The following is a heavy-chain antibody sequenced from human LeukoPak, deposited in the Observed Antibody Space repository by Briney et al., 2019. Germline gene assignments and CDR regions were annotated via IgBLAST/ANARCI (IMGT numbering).Heavy chain of an antibody. CDR3: ARAGAAAGTLYYYYYMDV. CDR1: GGSLSSVDYY. V-gene: IGHV4-30-4*08. Sequence: SETLSLTCTVSGGSLSSVDYYWSWIRQPPGKGLEWIGYIYYSGSTYYNPSLKSRVTISVDTSKNQFSLKLSSVTAADTAVYYCARAGAAAGTLYYYYYMDVWGKGTTVTVSS. J-gene: IGHJ6*03. CDR2: IYYSGST. D-gene: IGHD6-13*01.